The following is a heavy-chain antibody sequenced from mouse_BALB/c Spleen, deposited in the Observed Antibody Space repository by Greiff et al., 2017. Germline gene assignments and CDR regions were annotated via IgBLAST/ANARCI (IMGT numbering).Heavy chain of an antibody. J-gene: IGHJ4*01. V-gene: IGHV1-66*01. CDR1: GYSFTSYY. CDR3: ARFTTVVYAMDY. CDR2: IFPGSGNT. D-gene: IGHD1-1*01. Sequence: QVQLKQSGPELVKPGASVKISCKASGYSFTSYYIHWVKQRPGQGLEWIGWIFPGSGNTKYNEKFKGKATLTADTSSSTAYMQLSSLTSEDSAVYFCARFTTVVYAMDYWGQGTSVTVSS.